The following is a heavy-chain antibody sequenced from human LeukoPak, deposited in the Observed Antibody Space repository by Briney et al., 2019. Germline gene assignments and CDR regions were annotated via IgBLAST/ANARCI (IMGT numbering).Heavy chain of an antibody. Sequence: GRSLRLSCPASGFTFSSDAMHWGRKAPGKGLEYVSAISSNGGSTYYADSVKGRFTISRDNSKNTLYLQMSSLRAEDTAVYYCVGTAMVKGFFDYWGQGTLVTVSS. CDR1: GFTFSSDA. V-gene: IGHV3-64D*06. D-gene: IGHD5-18*01. CDR2: ISSNGGST. J-gene: IGHJ4*02. CDR3: VGTAMVKGFFDY.